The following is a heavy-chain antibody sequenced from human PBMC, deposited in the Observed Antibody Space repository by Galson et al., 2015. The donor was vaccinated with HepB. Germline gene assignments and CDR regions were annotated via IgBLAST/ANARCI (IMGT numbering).Heavy chain of an antibody. CDR2: INSDGTTI. CDR3: ATAGSYRFDY. J-gene: IGHJ4*02. Sequence: SLRLSCAASGFAFSGYWMRWVRQAPGKGLMWVSRINSDGTTINYADSVKGRFTISRDNSKNTLYLQMNSLRAEDTGFYYCATAGSYRFDYWGQGTLATVSS. D-gene: IGHD6-6*01. CDR1: GFAFSGYW. V-gene: IGHV3-74*01.